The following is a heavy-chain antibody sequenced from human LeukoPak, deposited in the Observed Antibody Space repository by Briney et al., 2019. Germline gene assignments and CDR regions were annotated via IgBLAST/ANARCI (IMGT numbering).Heavy chain of an antibody. Sequence: PGRSLRLSCAASGFTFSSYAMHWVRQAPGKGLEWVPSISVSGGNTYYADSVKGRFTISRDNSKNTLYLQLNSLTAEDTAVYYCATKQWLVRGWFDPWGQGTLVTVSS. CDR1: GFTFSSYA. CDR3: ATKQWLVRGWFDP. J-gene: IGHJ5*02. V-gene: IGHV3-23*01. D-gene: IGHD6-19*01. CDR2: ISVSGGNT.